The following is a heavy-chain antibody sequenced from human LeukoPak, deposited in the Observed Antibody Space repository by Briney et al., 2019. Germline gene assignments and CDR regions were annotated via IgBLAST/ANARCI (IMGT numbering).Heavy chain of an antibody. V-gene: IGHV4-4*02. CDR2: IYHSGST. Sequence: SETLSLTCAVSGGSISSNDWWSWVHQPPGKGLEWIGEIYHSGSTNYNPSLKSRVTISVDTSKNQFSLKLSSVTAADTAVYYCARGPPITIFGVVLRLDYWGQGTLVTVSS. J-gene: IGHJ4*02. CDR3: ARGPPITIFGVVLRLDY. CDR1: GGSISSNDW. D-gene: IGHD3-3*01.